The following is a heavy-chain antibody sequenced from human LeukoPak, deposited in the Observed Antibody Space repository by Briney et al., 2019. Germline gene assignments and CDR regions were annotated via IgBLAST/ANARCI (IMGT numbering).Heavy chain of an antibody. D-gene: IGHD6-19*01. J-gene: IGHJ4*02. Sequence: GGSLRLSCAASGFSFNSFEMSWVRQAPGKGLEWVSYISSSGSTIYYADSVKGRCTISRDNAKNSLYLQMNSLRAEDTAVYYCARGWYNSGYYCDYWGQGTLVTVSS. CDR1: GFSFNSFE. CDR3: ARGWYNSGYYCDY. V-gene: IGHV3-48*03. CDR2: ISSSGSTI.